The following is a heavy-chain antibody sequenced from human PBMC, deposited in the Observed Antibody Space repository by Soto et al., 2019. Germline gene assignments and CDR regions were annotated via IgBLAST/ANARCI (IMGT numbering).Heavy chain of an antibody. J-gene: IGHJ6*02. D-gene: IGHD5-12*01. V-gene: IGHV4-31*03. CDR3: ARGIVATISPYFYYYYGMDV. CDR1: GGSISSGGYY. Sequence: QVQLQESGPGLVKPSQTLSLTCTVSGGSISSGGYYWSWIRQHPGKGLEWIGYIYCSGSTYYNPSLKSRVTISVDTSKNQFSLKLSSVTAADTAVYYCARGIVATISPYFYYYYGMDVWGQGTTVTVSS. CDR2: IYCSGST.